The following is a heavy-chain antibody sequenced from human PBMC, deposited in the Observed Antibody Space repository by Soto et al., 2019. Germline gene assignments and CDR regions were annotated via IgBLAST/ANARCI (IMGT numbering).Heavy chain of an antibody. CDR3: ARLAPLSGPFPAGAAGAFGI. CDR2: ITPILGIA. D-gene: IGHD6-19*01. Sequence: QVQLVQSGADVKKPGSSVKVSCQASGGTFSTFSLSWVRQAPGQGLEWLGRITPILGIAIYAQKFQGRLSINADKYSDTAHMELSALKSEDTAVYYCARLAPLSGPFPAGAAGAFGIWGQGTMVTVSS. CDR1: GGTFSTFS. J-gene: IGHJ3*02. V-gene: IGHV1-69*02.